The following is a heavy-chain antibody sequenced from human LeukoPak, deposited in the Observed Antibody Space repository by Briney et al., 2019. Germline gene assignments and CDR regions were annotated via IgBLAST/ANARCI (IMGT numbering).Heavy chain of an antibody. V-gene: IGHV1-2*02. J-gene: IGHJ4*02. Sequence: GASVKVSCKASGYMFTDYFMHWVRQAPGQGPEWMGWFNPKSGDKNYAQQFQGRVTMTRDTSINTAYMEMSGLTADDTAVYYYARAQLLTAPAGTFADNWGQGTLVTVSS. D-gene: IGHD6-13*01. CDR1: GYMFTDYF. CDR2: FNPKSGDK. CDR3: ARAQLLTAPAGTFADN.